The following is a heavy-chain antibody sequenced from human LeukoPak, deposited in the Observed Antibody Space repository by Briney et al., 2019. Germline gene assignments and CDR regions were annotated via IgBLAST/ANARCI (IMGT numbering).Heavy chain of an antibody. CDR1: GGSISSNSYY. V-gene: IGHV4-61*01. D-gene: IGHD3-3*01. Sequence: SETLSLTCAVSGGSISSNSYYWSWIRQPPGKGLEWIGYIYYSGSTNYNPSLKSRVTISVDTSKNQFSLKLSSVTAADTAVYYCARGLNDSWTGENYWGQGTLVTVSS. J-gene: IGHJ4*02. CDR2: IYYSGST. CDR3: ARGLNDSWTGENY.